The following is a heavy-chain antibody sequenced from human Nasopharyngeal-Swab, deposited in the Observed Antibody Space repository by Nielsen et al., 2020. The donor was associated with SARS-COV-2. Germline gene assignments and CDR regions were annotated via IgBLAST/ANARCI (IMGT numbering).Heavy chain of an antibody. CDR2: VYYGLAI. Sequence: WLRQPPGKGLEWIGSVYYGLAIQYSPSLKSRATISIDTSKNQLSLEVTSVTVADTAVYYCARTHNWIDPWGQGTLVTVSS. V-gene: IGHV4-39*01. CDR3: ARTHNWIDP. J-gene: IGHJ5*02.